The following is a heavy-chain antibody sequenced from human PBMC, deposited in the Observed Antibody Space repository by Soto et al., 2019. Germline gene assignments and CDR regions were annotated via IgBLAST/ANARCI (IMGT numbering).Heavy chain of an antibody. CDR1: GFTFSSYA. CDR3: AKGYCSGGSCYSIGDY. V-gene: IGHV3-23*01. CDR2: ISGSGGST. Sequence: EVQLLESGGGLVQPGGSLRLSCAASGFTFSSYAMSWVRQAPGKGLEWVSAISGSGGSTYYADSVRGRFTISRDNSKNTLYLQMNSLRAEDTAVYYCAKGYCSGGSCYSIGDYWGQGTLVTVSS. D-gene: IGHD2-15*01. J-gene: IGHJ4*02.